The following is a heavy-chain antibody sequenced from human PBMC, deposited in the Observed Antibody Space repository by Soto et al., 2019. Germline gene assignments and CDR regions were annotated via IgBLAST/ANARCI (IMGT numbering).Heavy chain of an antibody. CDR3: ARQDPPYYYGMDV. CDR1: GGSISSGGYY. CDR2: IYYSGST. V-gene: IGHV4-31*03. J-gene: IGHJ6*02. Sequence: SETLSLTCTVSGGSISSGGYYWSWIRQHPGKGLEWIGYIYYSGSTYYNPSLKSRVTISVDTPKNQFSLKLSSVTAADTAVYYCARQDPPYYYGMDVWGQGTTVTVSS.